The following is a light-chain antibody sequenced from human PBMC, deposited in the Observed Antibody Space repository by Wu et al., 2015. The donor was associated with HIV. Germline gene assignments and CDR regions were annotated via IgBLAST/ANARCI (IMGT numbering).Light chain of an antibody. Sequence: IVMTQSPGTLSVSPGERVSLSCRASQSIGTNVTWYQQKAGQAPRLLIYDASTRASGIPGRFSGSGSATEFTLTISSMQSEDIAVYYCQQYNKWPRTFGQGTEGGDQT. CDR1: QSIGTN. V-gene: IGKV3-15*01. CDR2: DAS. J-gene: IGKJ1*01. CDR3: QQYNKWPRT.